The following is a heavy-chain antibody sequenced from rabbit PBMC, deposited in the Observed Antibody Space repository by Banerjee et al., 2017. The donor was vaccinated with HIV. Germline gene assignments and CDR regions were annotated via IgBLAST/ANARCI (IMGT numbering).Heavy chain of an antibody. CDR3: ARDLAGVTGWNFNL. D-gene: IGHD4-1*01. J-gene: IGHJ4*01. CDR1: GFSFSDKYV. CDR2: IYNGDGST. Sequence: QEQLEESGGDLVKPGRSLTLTCTASGFSFSDKYVMCWVRQAPGKGLEWIACIYNGDGSTYYASWAKGRFTISSHNAQNTLYLQLNSLTAADTATYFCARDLAGVTGWNFNLWGPGTLVTVS. V-gene: IGHV1S45*01.